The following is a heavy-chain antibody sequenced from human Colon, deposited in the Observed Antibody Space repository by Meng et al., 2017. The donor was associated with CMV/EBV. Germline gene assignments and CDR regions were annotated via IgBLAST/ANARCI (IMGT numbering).Heavy chain of an antibody. Sequence: GESLKISCAASGFIFGDYAMTWVRQAPGKGLEWVASIIGSGFYTYYADSVKGRFIISSDNPRNTLDLQMSNLTAEDTALYYCARGTQYSDFWSGFPYWGHGTLVTVSS. CDR3: ARGTQYSDFWSGFPY. CDR1: GFIFGDYA. J-gene: IGHJ4*01. D-gene: IGHD3-3*01. V-gene: IGHV3-23*01. CDR2: IIGSGFYT.